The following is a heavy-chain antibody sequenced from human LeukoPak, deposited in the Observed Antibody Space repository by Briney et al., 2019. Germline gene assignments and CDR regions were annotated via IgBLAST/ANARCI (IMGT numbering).Heavy chain of an antibody. CDR3: ASGTIFGVVIPRNIDY. V-gene: IGHV4-39*07. CDR2: IYYSGST. Sequence: SETLSLTCTVSGGSISSSSYYWGWIRQPPGKGLEWIGSIYYSGSTYYNPSLKSRVTISVDRSKNQFSLKLSSVTAADTAVYYCASGTIFGVVIPRNIDYWGQGTLVTVSS. D-gene: IGHD3-3*01. J-gene: IGHJ4*02. CDR1: GGSISSSSYY.